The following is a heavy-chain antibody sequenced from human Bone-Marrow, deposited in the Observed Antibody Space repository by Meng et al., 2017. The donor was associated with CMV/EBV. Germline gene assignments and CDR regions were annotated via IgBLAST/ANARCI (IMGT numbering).Heavy chain of an antibody. D-gene: IGHD3-3*02. CDR3: ARAGDHAFLEWQPYYYYGMDV. Sequence: SVKVSCKASGYTFTSYGISWVRQAPGQGLEWMGWISAYNGNTNYAQKLQGRVTMTTDTSTSTAYMELRSLRSDDTAVYYCARAGDHAFLEWQPYYYYGMDVWGQGTTVTVSS. CDR1: GYTFTSYG. J-gene: IGHJ6*02. V-gene: IGHV1-18*01. CDR2: ISAYNGNT.